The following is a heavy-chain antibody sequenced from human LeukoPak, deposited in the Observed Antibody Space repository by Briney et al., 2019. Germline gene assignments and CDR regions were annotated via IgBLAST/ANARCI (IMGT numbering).Heavy chain of an antibody. Sequence: SETLSLTCTVSGGSVSSRHYYWSWIRQPPGKGLEWIGEINHSGSTNYNPSLKSRVTISVDTSKNQFSLKLSSVTAADTAVYYCARASRITMVRGVIQSGSWFDPWGQGTLVTVSS. CDR3: ARASRITMVRGVIQSGSWFDP. CDR2: INHSGST. V-gene: IGHV4-34*01. D-gene: IGHD3-10*01. J-gene: IGHJ5*02. CDR1: GGSVSSRHYY.